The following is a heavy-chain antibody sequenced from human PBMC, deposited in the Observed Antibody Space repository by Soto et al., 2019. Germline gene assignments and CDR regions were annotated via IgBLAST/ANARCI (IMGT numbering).Heavy chain of an antibody. Sequence: PGESLKISCKGSGYSFTSYWISWVRQMPGKGLEWMGRIDPSDSYTNYSPSFQGHVTISADKSISTACLQWSRLKASDTAVYYCARHLSRRIAAAGTSQYYFDYWGQGTLVTVYS. J-gene: IGHJ4*02. CDR2: IDPSDSYT. D-gene: IGHD6-13*01. V-gene: IGHV5-10-1*01. CDR1: GYSFTSYW. CDR3: ARHLSRRIAAAGTSQYYFDY.